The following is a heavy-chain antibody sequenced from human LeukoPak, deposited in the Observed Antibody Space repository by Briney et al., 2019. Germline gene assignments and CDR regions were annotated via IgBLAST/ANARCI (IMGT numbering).Heavy chain of an antibody. CDR3: ARVRYSGYDKYYFDY. Sequence: GASVKVSCKASGYTFTGYYMHWVRQAPGQGLEWMGWINPNSGGTNYAQKFQGRVTMTRDTSISTAYMELSRLRSDDTAMYYCARVRYSGYDKYYFDYWGQGTLVTVSS. CDR1: GYTFTGYY. J-gene: IGHJ4*02. D-gene: IGHD5-12*01. CDR2: INPNSGGT. V-gene: IGHV1-2*02.